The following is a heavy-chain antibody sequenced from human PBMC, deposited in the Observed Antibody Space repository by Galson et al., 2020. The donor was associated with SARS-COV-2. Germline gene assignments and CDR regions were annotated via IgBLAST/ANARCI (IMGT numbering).Heavy chain of an antibody. V-gene: IGHV1-69*13. D-gene: IGHD3-22*01. CDR3: ARALNPLDRSTMIVVVTPGMDV. J-gene: IGHJ6*02. CDR1: GGTFSSYA. CDR2: IIPIFGTA. Sequence: SVKVSCKASGGTFSSYAISWVRQAPGQGLEWMGGIIPIFGTANYAQKFQGRVTITADESTSTAYMELSSLRSEDTAVYYCARALNPLDRSTMIVVVTPGMDVWGQGTTVTVSS.